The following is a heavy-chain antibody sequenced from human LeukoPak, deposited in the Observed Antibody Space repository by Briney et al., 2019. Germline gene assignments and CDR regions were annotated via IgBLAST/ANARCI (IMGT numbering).Heavy chain of an antibody. D-gene: IGHD5-12*01. CDR1: GGSISTSSYY. Sequence: SETLSLTCNVSGGSISTSSYYWGWIRQPPGKGLEWIGSIYYSGSTYYNPSLKSRVTISVDTSKNQFSLKLSSVTAADTAVYYCARLSGYGLHYYYHMDVWGKGTTVTVSS. CDR2: IYYSGST. J-gene: IGHJ6*03. V-gene: IGHV4-39*07. CDR3: ARLSGYGLHYYYHMDV.